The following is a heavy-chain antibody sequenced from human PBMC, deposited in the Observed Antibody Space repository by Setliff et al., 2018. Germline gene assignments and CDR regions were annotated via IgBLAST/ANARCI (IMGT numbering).Heavy chain of an antibody. D-gene: IGHD3-16*01. CDR3: TRVHTFGGTNNWFDP. CDR1: GFTFSNYW. V-gene: IGHV3-7*01. J-gene: IGHJ5*02. Sequence: GGSLRLSCAASGFTFSNYWMSWVRQAPGKGLEWVANTKQDGSEKYYVDSVKGRFTISRDNAKNSLYLQMNSRRAEDTAVYYCTRVHTFGGTNNWFDPWGQGTLVTVAS. CDR2: TKQDGSEK.